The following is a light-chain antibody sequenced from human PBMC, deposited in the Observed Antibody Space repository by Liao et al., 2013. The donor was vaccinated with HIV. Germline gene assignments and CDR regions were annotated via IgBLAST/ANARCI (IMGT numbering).Light chain of an antibody. J-gene: IGLJ2*01. CDR1: NIGSKT. Sequence: SYELTQPPSVSVAPGKTARITCGENNIGSKTVHWYQQRPGQSPVLVIYQDTKRPSGIPERFSGSQSGNTATLTISGTQTLDEADYYCQAWDRDTALFGGGTKLTVL. V-gene: IGLV3-21*01. CDR3: QAWDRDTAL. CDR2: QDT.